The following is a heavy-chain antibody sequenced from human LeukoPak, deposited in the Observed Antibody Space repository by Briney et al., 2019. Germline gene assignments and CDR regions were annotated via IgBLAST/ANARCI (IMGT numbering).Heavy chain of an antibody. CDR3: AREHAGEWPGYYGMDV. CDR1: GGSISSYY. D-gene: IGHD2-8*01. Sequence: SETLSLTCTVSGGSISSYYWSWIRQPPGKGLEWIGYIYYSGSTNYNPSLKSRVTISVDTSKNQFSLKLSSVTAADTAVYYCAREHAGEWPGYYGMDVWGQGTTVTVSS. CDR2: IYYSGST. V-gene: IGHV4-59*01. J-gene: IGHJ6*02.